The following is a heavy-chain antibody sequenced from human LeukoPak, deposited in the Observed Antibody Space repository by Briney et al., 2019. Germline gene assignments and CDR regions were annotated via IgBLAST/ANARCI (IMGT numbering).Heavy chain of an antibody. V-gene: IGHV4-59*01. J-gene: IGHJ3*02. D-gene: IGHD5/OR15-5a*01. CDR1: GGSISNYF. Sequence: PSETLSLTCTVSGGSISNYFWSWLRQPPGKGLEWIGYIYYSGGTNYNPSLKSRVTISVDTSKNQFSLKLSSVTAADTAVYYCARPSRSVSTAGAFDIWGQGTMVTVSS. CDR3: ARPSRSVSTAGAFDI. CDR2: IYYSGGT.